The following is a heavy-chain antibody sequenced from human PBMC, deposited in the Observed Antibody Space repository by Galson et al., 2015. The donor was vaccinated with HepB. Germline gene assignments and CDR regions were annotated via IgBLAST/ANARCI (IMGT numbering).Heavy chain of an antibody. J-gene: IGHJ5*02. CDR2: ISGSGGST. CDR3: AESPDLYCSSTSCP. CDR1: GFTFSSYA. Sequence: SLRLSCAASGFTFSSYAMSWVRQAPGKGLEWVSAISGSGGSTYYADSVKGRFTISRDNSKNTLYLQMNSLRAEDTAVYYCAESPDLYCSSTSCPWGQGTLVTVSS. D-gene: IGHD2-2*01. V-gene: IGHV3-23*01.